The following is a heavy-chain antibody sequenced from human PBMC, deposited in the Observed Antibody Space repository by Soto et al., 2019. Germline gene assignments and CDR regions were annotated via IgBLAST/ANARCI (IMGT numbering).Heavy chain of an antibody. CDR2: ISGSGGST. CDR3: AQVARKQQLGTGVFWFDP. D-gene: IGHD6-13*01. CDR1: GFTFSSYA. V-gene: IGHV3-23*01. Sequence: EVQLLESGGGLVQPGGSLRLSCAASGFTFSSYAMSWVRQAPGKGLEWVSAISGSGGSTYYADSVKGRFTISRDNSKNTLYLQMNSLRAEDTAVYYCAQVARKQQLGTGVFWFDPWGQGTLVTVSS. J-gene: IGHJ5*02.